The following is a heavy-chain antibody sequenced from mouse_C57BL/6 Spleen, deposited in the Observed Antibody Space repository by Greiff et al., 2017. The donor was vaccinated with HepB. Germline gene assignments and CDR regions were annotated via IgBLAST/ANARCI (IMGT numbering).Heavy chain of an antibody. J-gene: IGHJ2*01. CDR1: GYTFTSYW. V-gene: IGHV1-72*01. D-gene: IGHD2-1*01. CDR3: ARDKGMDGNYAFDY. Sequence: QQSCKASGYTFTSYWMHWVKQRPGRGLEWIGRIDPNSGGTKYNEKFKSKATLTVDKPSSTAYMQLSSLTSEDSAVYYCARDKGMDGNYAFDYWGQGTTLTVSS. CDR2: IDPNSGGT.